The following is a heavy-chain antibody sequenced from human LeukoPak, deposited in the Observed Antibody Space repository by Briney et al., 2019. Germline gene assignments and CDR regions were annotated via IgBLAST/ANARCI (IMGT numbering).Heavy chain of an antibody. V-gene: IGHV1-8*01. CDR3: ARAHSSSWYWVGDFDY. J-gene: IGHJ4*02. D-gene: IGHD6-13*01. CDR2: MNPNSGNT. CDR1: GYTFTSYD. Sequence: ASVKVSCKASGYTFTSYDINWVRQATGQGLEWMGWMNPNSGNTGYAQKFQGRVTMTRNTSMSTAYMELSSLRSEDTAVYYCARAHSSSWYWVGDFDYWGQGTLVTVSS.